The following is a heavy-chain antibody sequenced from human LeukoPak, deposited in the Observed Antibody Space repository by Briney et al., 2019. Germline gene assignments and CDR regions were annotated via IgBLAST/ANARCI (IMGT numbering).Heavy chain of an antibody. V-gene: IGHV3-21*01. CDR2: ISSSSSYI. Sequence: PGGSLRLSCAASGFTFSSYSMNWVRQAPGKGLEWVSSISSSSSYIYYADSVKGRFTISRDNAKNSLYLRMNSLRAEDTAVYYCARDNRGSGWSTFDYWGQGTLVTVSS. CDR1: GFTFSSYS. D-gene: IGHD6-19*01. J-gene: IGHJ4*02. CDR3: ARDNRGSGWSTFDY.